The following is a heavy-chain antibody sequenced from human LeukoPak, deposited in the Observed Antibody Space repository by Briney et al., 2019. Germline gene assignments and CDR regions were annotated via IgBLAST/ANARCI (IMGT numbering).Heavy chain of an antibody. D-gene: IGHD2-2*01. J-gene: IGHJ6*02. CDR1: GGSISSGGYY. CDR2: IYYSGST. CDR3: AREMREDIVVVPAATVLLPYGMDV. V-gene: IGHV4-31*03. Sequence: SETLSLTCTVSGGSISSGGYYWSWIRQHPGTGLEWIGYIYYSGSTYYNPSLKSRVTISVDTSKNQFSLKLSSVTAADTAVYYCAREMREDIVVVPAATVLLPYGMDVWGQGTTVTVSS.